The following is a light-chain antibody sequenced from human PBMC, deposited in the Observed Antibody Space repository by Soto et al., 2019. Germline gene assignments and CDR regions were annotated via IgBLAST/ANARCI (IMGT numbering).Light chain of an antibody. CDR3: AAWDDSLNAYV. V-gene: IGLV2-14*01. CDR2: EVT. J-gene: IGLJ1*01. Sequence: QSALTQPASVSGSPGQSITISCTGTSSDVGAYNYVSWYQHHPGKVPKLLIYEVTNRPSGASDRFSGSKSGTSASLAISGLQSEDEADYYCAAWDDSLNAYVFGIGTKVTVL. CDR1: SSDVGAYNY.